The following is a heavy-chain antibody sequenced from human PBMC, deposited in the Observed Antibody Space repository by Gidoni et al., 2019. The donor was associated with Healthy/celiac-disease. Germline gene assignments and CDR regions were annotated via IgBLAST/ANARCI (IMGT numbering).Heavy chain of an antibody. D-gene: IGHD3-3*01. Sequence: QVQLQESGPGLVKPSETLSLTCTVSGGSISSYYWIWIRQPPGKGLEWIGYIYYSGSTNYNPSLKSRVTISVDTSKNQFSLKLSSVTAADTAVYYCARDRHRVNDFWSGYSPDAFDIWGQGTMVTVSS. J-gene: IGHJ3*02. V-gene: IGHV4-59*01. CDR1: GGSISSYY. CDR2: IYYSGST. CDR3: ARDRHRVNDFWSGYSPDAFDI.